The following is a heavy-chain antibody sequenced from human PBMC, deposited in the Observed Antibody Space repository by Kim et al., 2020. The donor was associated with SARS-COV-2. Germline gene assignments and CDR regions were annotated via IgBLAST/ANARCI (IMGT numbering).Heavy chain of an antibody. J-gene: IGHJ4*02. D-gene: IGHD2-2*03. V-gene: IGHV4-31*03. Sequence: SETLSLTCTVSGGSISSGGYYWSWIRQHPGKGLEWIGYIYYSGSTYYNPSLKSRVTISVDTSKNQFSLKLSSVTAADTAVYYCARSPLGYCSSTSCYFDYWGQGTLVTVSS. CDR3: ARSPLGYCSSTSCYFDY. CDR2: IYYSGST. CDR1: GGSISSGGYY.